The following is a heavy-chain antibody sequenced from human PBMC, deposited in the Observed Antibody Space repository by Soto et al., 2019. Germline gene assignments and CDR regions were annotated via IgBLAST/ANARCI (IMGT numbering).Heavy chain of an antibody. CDR3: AKGPTPWYYYGMDV. V-gene: IGHV3-21*04. Sequence: GGSLRLSCAASGFTFSSYSMNWVRQAPGKGLEWVSSISSSSSYIYYADSVKGRFTISRDNSKNTLYLQMNSLRAEDTAVYYCAKGPTPWYYYGMDVWGQGTTVTVSS. CDR1: GFTFSSYS. J-gene: IGHJ6*02. CDR2: ISSSSSYI. D-gene: IGHD2-15*01.